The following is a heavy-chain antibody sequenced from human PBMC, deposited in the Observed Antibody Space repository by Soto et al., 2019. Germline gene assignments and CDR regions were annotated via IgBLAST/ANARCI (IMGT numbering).Heavy chain of an antibody. J-gene: IGHJ6*02. V-gene: IGHV1-8*01. CDR3: ARGEYCSSTSCRDYGMDV. CDR1: GYTFTSYD. Sequence: ASVKVSCKASGYTFTSYDINWVRQATGQGLEWMGWMNPNSGNTGYAQKFQGRVTMTRSTSISTAYMELSSLRSEDTAVYYCARGEYCSSTSCRDYGMDVWGQGTTVTVSS. D-gene: IGHD2-2*01. CDR2: MNPNSGNT.